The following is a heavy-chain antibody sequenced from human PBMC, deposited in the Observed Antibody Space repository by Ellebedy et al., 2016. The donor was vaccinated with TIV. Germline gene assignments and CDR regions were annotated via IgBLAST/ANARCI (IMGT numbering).Heavy chain of an antibody. D-gene: IGHD1-26*01. CDR3: ARDLLMGADDY. Sequence: GGSLRLXXAASGFTFSSYSMNWVRQAPGKGLEWVSSISSSSSYIYYADSVKGRFTISRDNAKNSLYLQMNSLRAEDTAVYYCARDLLMGADDYWGQGTLVTVSS. CDR2: ISSSSSYI. CDR1: GFTFSSYS. V-gene: IGHV3-21*01. J-gene: IGHJ4*02.